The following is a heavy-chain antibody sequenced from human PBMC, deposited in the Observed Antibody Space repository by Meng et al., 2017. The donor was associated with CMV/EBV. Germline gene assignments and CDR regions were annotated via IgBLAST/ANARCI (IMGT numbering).Heavy chain of an antibody. Sequence: YLWESGGGVVQPGGSLRCSCAASGLPISNYWMSWVRQAPGKGLEWVANIKNDGSERYYVDSVKGRFSISRDNADNSLYLQMNNLRAEDTAVYYCRLGHYSQDWGQGTLVTVSS. V-gene: IGHV3-7*02. CDR2: IKNDGSER. D-gene: IGHD4-17*01. CDR3: RLGHYSQD. J-gene: IGHJ4*02. CDR1: GLPISNYW.